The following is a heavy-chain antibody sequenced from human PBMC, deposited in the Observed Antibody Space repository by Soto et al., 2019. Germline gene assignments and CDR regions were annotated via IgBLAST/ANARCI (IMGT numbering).Heavy chain of an antibody. CDR2: ISGSGGNT. V-gene: IGHV3-23*01. J-gene: IGHJ6*04. CDR1: GFTFSSYA. Sequence: GGSLRLSCAASGFTFSSYAMSWVRQAPGKGLEWVSGISGSGGNTNYADSGKGRFTISRDNSKNTLYLQMNSLRAEDTAVYYCAKGISSSGSSRGYDVWGKGTTVTVSS. D-gene: IGHD3-22*01. CDR3: AKGISSSGSSRGYDV.